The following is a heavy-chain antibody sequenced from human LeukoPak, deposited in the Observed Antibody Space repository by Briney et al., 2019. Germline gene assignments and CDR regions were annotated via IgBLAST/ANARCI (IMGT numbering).Heavy chain of an antibody. V-gene: IGHV3-53*01. Sequence: GGSLRLSCAASGFTVSSNYMSWVRQAPGKGLEWVSVIYSGGSTYYADSVKGRFTISRDNSKNTLYLQMNSLRAEDTAVYYCARESIGELSFDYWGQGTLVTVSS. J-gene: IGHJ4*02. CDR1: GFTVSSNY. CDR3: ARESIGELSFDY. CDR2: IYSGGST. D-gene: IGHD3-10*01.